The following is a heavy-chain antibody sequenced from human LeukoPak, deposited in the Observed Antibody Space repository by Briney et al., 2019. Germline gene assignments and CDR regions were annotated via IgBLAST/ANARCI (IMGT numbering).Heavy chain of an antibody. V-gene: IGHV3-30*02. CDR2: IRYDGSNK. Sequence: GGSLRLSCAASGFTFSSYGMQWVRQAPGKGLEWVAFIRYDGSNKYYADSVKGRSTISRDNSKNTLYLQMNSLRAEDTAVYYCAKGQAAAGPGYYYMDVWGKGTTVTVSS. D-gene: IGHD6-13*01. CDR3: AKGQAAAGPGYYYMDV. CDR1: GFTFSSYG. J-gene: IGHJ6*03.